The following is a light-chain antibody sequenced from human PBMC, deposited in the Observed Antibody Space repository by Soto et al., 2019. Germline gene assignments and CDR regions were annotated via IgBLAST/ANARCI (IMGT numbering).Light chain of an antibody. CDR1: QSVSWW. J-gene: IGKJ1*01. Sequence: DIQMTQSPSTLSASVGHRLTITCRASQSVSWWLAWYQQKPGKAPKLLIYKASSLESGVPSRFSGSGSGTEFTLTISSLQPDDFATYYCQQYNSYRWTFGLGTKVDIK. CDR3: QQYNSYRWT. CDR2: KAS. V-gene: IGKV1-5*03.